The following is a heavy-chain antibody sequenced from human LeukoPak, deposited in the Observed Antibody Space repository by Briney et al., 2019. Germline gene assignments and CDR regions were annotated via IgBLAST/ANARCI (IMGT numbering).Heavy chain of an antibody. Sequence: PGGSLRLSCAASGFTVSSNYMRWVRQAPGEGLEWVSVLYTGGNTYYADSVKGRFTISRDNSKKTLYLQMNSLRAEDTAVYYCARVGSGDIYGYGDYWGQGTLVTVSS. V-gene: IGHV3-66*01. CDR1: GFTVSSNY. CDR2: LYTGGNT. CDR3: ARVGSGDIYGYGDY. J-gene: IGHJ4*02. D-gene: IGHD5-18*01.